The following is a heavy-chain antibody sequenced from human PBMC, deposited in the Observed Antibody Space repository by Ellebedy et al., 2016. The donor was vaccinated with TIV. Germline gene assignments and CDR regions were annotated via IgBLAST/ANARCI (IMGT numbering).Heavy chain of an antibody. CDR1: GFTVSSNY. CDR3: ARDRYSSSSSRANWFDP. D-gene: IGHD6-6*01. J-gene: IGHJ5*02. Sequence: GESLKISCAASGFTVSSNYMSWVRQAPGKGLEWVSVIYSGGSTYYAASVKGRFTISRDNSKNTLYLQMNSLRAEDTAVYYCARDRYSSSSSRANWFDPWGQGTLVTVSS. CDR2: IYSGGST. V-gene: IGHV3-53*01.